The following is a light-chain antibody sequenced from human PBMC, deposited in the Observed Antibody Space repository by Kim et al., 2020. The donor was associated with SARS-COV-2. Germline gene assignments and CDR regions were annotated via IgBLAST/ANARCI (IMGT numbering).Light chain of an antibody. J-gene: IGLJ1*01. CDR3: QAWDSSTGV. Sequence: SSELTQPPSVSVSPGQTASITCSGDKLGDKYACWYQQKPGQSPVLVIYQDSKPPSGIPERFSGSNSGNTATLTISGTQAMDQADYYCQAWDSSTGVFGTG. CDR2: QDS. CDR1: KLGDKY. V-gene: IGLV3-1*01.